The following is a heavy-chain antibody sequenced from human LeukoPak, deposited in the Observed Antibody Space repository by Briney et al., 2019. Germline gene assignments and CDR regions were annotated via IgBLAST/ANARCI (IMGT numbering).Heavy chain of an antibody. CDR2: ISYDGGIT. J-gene: IGHJ4*02. CDR3: ARDSTYYYDSGSSGPHYFDS. V-gene: IGHV3-30*01. D-gene: IGHD3-10*01. CDR1: GFTFSSYA. Sequence: GGSLRLSCAASGFTFSSYAMHWVRQAPGKGLEWVAVISYDGGITYYADSVKGRFTISRANYMNTLYLQLTSLSAEDTAVYYCARDSTYYYDSGSSGPHYFDSWGQGTLVTVSS.